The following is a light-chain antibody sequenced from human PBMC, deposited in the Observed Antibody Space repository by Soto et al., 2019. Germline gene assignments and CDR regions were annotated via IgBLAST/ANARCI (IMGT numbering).Light chain of an antibody. CDR3: CSYAGFYTLV. CDR1: KNDIGVYDF. J-gene: IGLJ3*02. CDR2: EVV. V-gene: IGLV2-8*01. Sequence: QSVLTQPPSASESPGQSVTISCTGTKNDIGVYDFVSWYQHHPGKAPRLIIYEVVQRPSGVPDRFSGSKSGNTASLTVSGLQAEDESEYYCCSYAGFYTLVFGGGTKLTVL.